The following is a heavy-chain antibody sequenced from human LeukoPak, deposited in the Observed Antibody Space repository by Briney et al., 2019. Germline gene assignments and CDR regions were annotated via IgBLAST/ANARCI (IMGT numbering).Heavy chain of an antibody. Sequence: GGSLRLSCAASGFTFSSYSMTWVRQAPGKGLEWVSTFSGSGGGTNYADSLKGRFTISRDNSKSTLYLQMNSLRAEDTAVYYCAKNQNWNDYFDCWGQGTLVTVSS. D-gene: IGHD1-1*01. CDR3: AKNQNWNDYFDC. CDR2: FSGSGGGT. J-gene: IGHJ4*02. V-gene: IGHV3-23*01. CDR1: GFTFSSYS.